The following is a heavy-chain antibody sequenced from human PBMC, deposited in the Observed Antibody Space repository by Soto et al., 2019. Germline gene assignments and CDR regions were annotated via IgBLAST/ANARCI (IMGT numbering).Heavy chain of an antibody. J-gene: IGHJ4*02. V-gene: IGHV1-69*02. CDR2: FIPILGLA. Sequence: QVQLVQSGAEVQKPGSSVIVSCKASGGSFNSHSINWVRQAPGQGLQWVGRFIPILGLANYAQSFQGRVTITADKSTSTAYMELSNLGSDDTAVYYCARPSSHTATTGTFNYWGQGTPVTVSS. CDR1: GGSFNSHS. CDR3: ARPSSHTATTGTFNY. D-gene: IGHD1-1*01.